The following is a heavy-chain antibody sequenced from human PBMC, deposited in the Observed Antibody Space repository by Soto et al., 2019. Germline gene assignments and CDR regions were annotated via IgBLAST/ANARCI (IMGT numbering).Heavy chain of an antibody. Sequence: SLRPSCTGFTSLFAAFAINWVSHAPGKGLEWVGLIRNQSYQETTEQAAAVKGRFTISRDTSNGIAYLQMNSLKIEDSSVCYCRREESRDTAYVSHYWGQGTPVTVSS. CDR2: IRNQSYQETT. CDR3: RREESRDTAYVSHY. V-gene: IGHV3-49*04. J-gene: IGHJ4*02. D-gene: IGHD3-16*01. CDR1: TSLFAAFA.